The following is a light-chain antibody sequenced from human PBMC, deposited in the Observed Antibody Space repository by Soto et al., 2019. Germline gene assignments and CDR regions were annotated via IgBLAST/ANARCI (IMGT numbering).Light chain of an antibody. CDR3: QQANSFPPT. Sequence: DIQMTQIPYSLSASVVDRVIITCRASQRISNYFNWYQQKPGKAPRLRIHAASSLQSGVPSRFSGRASGPDFTLTISSLQPEEFATYYCQQANSFPPTVGGGTKVAIK. CDR1: QRISNY. V-gene: IGKV1-39*01. CDR2: AAS. J-gene: IGKJ4*01.